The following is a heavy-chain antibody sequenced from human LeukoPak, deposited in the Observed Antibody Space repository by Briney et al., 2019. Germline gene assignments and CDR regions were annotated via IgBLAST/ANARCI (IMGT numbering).Heavy chain of an antibody. Sequence: GGSLRLSCAASGFTFSSYSMNWVRQAPGKGLEWVSYISSSSNYMYYADSLKGRFTVSRDNAKNSLYLQMNSLSAEDTAVYYCARDRDGYRVFGYWGQGTLVTVSS. CDR1: GFTFSSYS. J-gene: IGHJ4*02. V-gene: IGHV3-21*01. CDR3: ARDRDGYRVFGY. D-gene: IGHD5-24*01. CDR2: ISSSSNYM.